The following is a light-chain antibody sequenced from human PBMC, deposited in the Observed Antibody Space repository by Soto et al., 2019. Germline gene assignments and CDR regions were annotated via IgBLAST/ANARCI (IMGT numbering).Light chain of an antibody. Sequence: SVRTQPASLAGSPGQSITISCTGTSGDIGSYNRVSWYQQHPGKAPKLIIYEVTDRPSGVSNRFSGSKSGNTASLTISGLQAEDEAEYYCSSYTNINTRASVFGTGTKVTVL. CDR3: SSYTNINTRASV. CDR1: SGDIGSYNR. V-gene: IGLV2-14*01. CDR2: EVT. J-gene: IGLJ1*01.